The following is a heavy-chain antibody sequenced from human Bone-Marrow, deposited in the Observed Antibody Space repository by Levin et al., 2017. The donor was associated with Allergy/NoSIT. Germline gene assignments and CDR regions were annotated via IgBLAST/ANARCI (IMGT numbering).Heavy chain of an antibody. V-gene: IGHV2-70*11. CDR2: LDWDDDK. Sequence: SGPTLVKPTQTLTLTCTFSGFSLNTSGMCVSWIRQPPGKALEWLARLDWDDDKYYSISLTTRLTISKATSKTPVVLTMTNMAPVDTATYYCARTAQDLRVGACDIWGEGTMVTVSS. J-gene: IGHJ3*02. CDR3: ARTAQDLRVGACDI. CDR1: GFSLNTSGMC. D-gene: IGHD1-26*01.